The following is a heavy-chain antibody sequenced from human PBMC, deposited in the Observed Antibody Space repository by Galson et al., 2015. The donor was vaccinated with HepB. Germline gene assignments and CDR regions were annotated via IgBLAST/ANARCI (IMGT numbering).Heavy chain of an antibody. CDR3: ASGGILLDTAMVTGGAFDY. CDR1: GFTVSSNY. V-gene: IGHV3-66*01. Sequence: SLRLSCAASGFTVSSNYMSWVRQAPGKGLEWVSVIYSGGSTYYADSVKGRFTISRDNSKNTLYLQMNSLRAEDTAVYYCASGGILLDTAMVTGGAFDYWGQGTLVTVSS. J-gene: IGHJ4*02. D-gene: IGHD5-18*01. CDR2: IYSGGST.